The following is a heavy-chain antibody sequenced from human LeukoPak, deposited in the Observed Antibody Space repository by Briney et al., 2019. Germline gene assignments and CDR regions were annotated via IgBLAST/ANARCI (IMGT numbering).Heavy chain of an antibody. Sequence: GGSLRLSCVASGFTFSSDWMSWVRQAPGKGLEWVANIKQDGSEKYYVDSVKGRFTISRDNAKNSLYLQMNSLRGEDTAVYYCARVGSGWSLDYWGQGTLVTVSS. J-gene: IGHJ4*02. D-gene: IGHD6-19*01. CDR1: GFTFSSDW. V-gene: IGHV3-7*01. CDR3: ARVGSGWSLDY. CDR2: IKQDGSEK.